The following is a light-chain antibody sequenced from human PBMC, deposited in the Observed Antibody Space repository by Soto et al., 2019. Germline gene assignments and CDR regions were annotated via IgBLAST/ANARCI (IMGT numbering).Light chain of an antibody. V-gene: IGKV3-20*01. CDR3: QQYGSAPWK. Sequence: VLTQSRGTLSMSLGESATLSCRASQSVSSSYLGWYQQKPDQAPRLVIYSASISATGIADRFSGSGSGTDFTLTIRSLEPEDFAVYYCQQYGSAPWKFGQGTKVDIK. CDR1: QSVSSSY. CDR2: SAS. J-gene: IGKJ1*01.